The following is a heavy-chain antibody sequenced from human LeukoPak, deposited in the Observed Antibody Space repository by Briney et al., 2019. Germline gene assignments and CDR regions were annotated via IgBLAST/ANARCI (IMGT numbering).Heavy chain of an antibody. CDR2: IAGNNGNA. CDR1: DYRFTTYG. CDR3: ARGSVAGRDY. Sequence: ASVKVSCKASDYRFTTYGVSWVRQAPGQGLEWMGWIAGNNGNAKYAQKLQGRVTMTTDTSTSTAYMELRSLRSDDTAVYYCARGSVAGRDYWGQGTLVTVSS. V-gene: IGHV1-18*01. D-gene: IGHD6-19*01. J-gene: IGHJ4*02.